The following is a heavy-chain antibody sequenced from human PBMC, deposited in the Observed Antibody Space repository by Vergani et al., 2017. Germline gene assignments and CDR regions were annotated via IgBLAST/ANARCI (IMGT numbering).Heavy chain of an antibody. CDR3: ARGYSGYPKRDDAFDI. CDR1: GFTFSSYG. J-gene: IGHJ3*02. CDR2: IWYDGSNK. V-gene: IGHV3-33*01. Sequence: QVQLVESGGGVVQPGRSLRLSCAASGFTFSSYGMHWVRQAPGKGLEWVAVIWYDGSNKYYADSVKGRFTISRDNSKNTLYLQMNSLRAEDTAVYYCARGYSGYPKRDDAFDIWGQGTMVTVSS. D-gene: IGHD5-12*01.